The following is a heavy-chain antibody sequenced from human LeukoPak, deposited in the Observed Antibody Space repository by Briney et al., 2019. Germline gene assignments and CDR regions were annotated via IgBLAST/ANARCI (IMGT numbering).Heavy chain of an antibody. J-gene: IGHJ6*03. CDR2: LKEDGSEE. Sequence: TGGSLRLSCAASGFTFSMYWMSWVRQAPGKGLEWVARLKEDGSEEYYADSVKGRFTISRDNAKNSLYLQMNSLRAEDTAVYYCARGQPIFGVVSPYYYMDVWGKGTTVTVSS. CDR1: GFTFSMYW. V-gene: IGHV3-7*01. CDR3: ARGQPIFGVVSPYYYMDV. D-gene: IGHD3-3*01.